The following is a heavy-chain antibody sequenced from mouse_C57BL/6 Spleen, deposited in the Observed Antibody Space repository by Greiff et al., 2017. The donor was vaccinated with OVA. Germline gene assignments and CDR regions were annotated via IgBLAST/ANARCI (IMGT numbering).Heavy chain of an antibody. V-gene: IGHV1-55*01. Sequence: QVQLQQPGVELVKPGASVKMSCKASGYTFTSYWITWVKQRPGQGLEWIGDIYPGSGSTNYNEKFKSKATLTVDTSSSTAYMQLSSLTSEDSAVYYCARKEGLRRGAWFAYWGQGTLVTVSA. CDR1: GYTFTSYW. D-gene: IGHD2-4*01. J-gene: IGHJ3*01. CDR3: ARKEGLRRGAWFAY. CDR2: IYPGSGST.